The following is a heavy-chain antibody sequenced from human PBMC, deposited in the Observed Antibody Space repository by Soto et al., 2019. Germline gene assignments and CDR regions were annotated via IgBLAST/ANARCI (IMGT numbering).Heavy chain of an antibody. J-gene: IGHJ4*02. D-gene: IGHD1-26*01. V-gene: IGHV1-2*02. Sequence: GASVKVSCKTSGYTFTVHYIHCVRQFPQQGPEWMGEIGPESGATRYAQKFRGRVTMTMDTSITTVYMELKNLSPDDTAVYYCGRGRSGQIVVFYWGQGTPVTVSS. CDR2: IGPESGAT. CDR3: GRGRSGQIVVFY. CDR1: GYTFTVHY.